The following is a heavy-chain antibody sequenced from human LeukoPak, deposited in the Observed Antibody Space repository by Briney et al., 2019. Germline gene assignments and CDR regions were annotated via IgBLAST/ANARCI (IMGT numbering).Heavy chain of an antibody. D-gene: IGHD1-26*01. CDR3: AKDVRVGGGGMDV. CDR2: ISGSGDNT. CDR1: GFTFATYA. V-gene: IGHV3-23*01. Sequence: PGGSLRLSCAASGFTFATYAMSWVRQAPGKGLDWVSAISGSGDNTYYADSVKGRFTISRDISKNTAFLQMHSLRVEDTAVYYCAKDVRVGGGGMDVWGQGTPVTVSS. J-gene: IGHJ6*02.